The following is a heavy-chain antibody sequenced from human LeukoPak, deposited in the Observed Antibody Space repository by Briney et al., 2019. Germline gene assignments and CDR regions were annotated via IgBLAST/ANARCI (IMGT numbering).Heavy chain of an antibody. CDR2: VSGSGGST. D-gene: IGHD3-22*01. Sequence: PGGSLRLSCAASGFTFSTYGMSWVRQAPGKGLDWVSAVSGSGGSTHYADSVTGRFTISRDNSKNTLYLQMNSLRAEDTAVYYCAKGLGYYYDSSGYYYFDYWGQGTLVTVSS. CDR3: AKGLGYYYDSSGYYYFDY. CDR1: GFTFSTYG. J-gene: IGHJ4*02. V-gene: IGHV3-23*01.